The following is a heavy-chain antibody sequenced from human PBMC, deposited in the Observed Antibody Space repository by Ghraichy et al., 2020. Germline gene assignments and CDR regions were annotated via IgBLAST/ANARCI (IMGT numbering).Heavy chain of an antibody. CDR3: AREGGNYCSGGSCSRDFDY. CDR1: GFTFSNYA. V-gene: IGHV3-48*02. Sequence: GGSLRLSCAASGFTFSNYAMDWVRQAPGKGLEWLSYITSSGSTIYYADSVKGRFTMSRDNVKNSLYLQMSSLRDEDTAVYYCAREGGNYCSGGSCSRDFDYWGQGTLVTVSS. CDR2: ITSSGSTI. J-gene: IGHJ4*02. D-gene: IGHD2-15*01.